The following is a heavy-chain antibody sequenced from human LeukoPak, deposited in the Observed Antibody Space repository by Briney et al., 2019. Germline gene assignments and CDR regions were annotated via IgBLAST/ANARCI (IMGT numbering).Heavy chain of an antibody. J-gene: IGHJ4*02. Sequence: GGSLRLSCAASGFTFSDYFMSWIRQAPGQGLEWLSHISTSGTIYYADSVKGRATISRDNAKKSLYLQMNSLRAEDTAVYYCARAAYCGGNCYFFPDYWGQGTLVTVSS. D-gene: IGHD2-21*02. CDR1: GFTFSDYF. CDR3: ARAAYCGGNCYFFPDY. V-gene: IGHV3-11*04. CDR2: ISTSGTI.